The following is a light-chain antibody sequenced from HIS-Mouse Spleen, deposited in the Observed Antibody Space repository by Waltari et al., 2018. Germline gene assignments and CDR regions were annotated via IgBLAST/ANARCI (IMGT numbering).Light chain of an antibody. V-gene: IGLV3-10*01. CDR1: ALPKQY. J-gene: IGLJ2*01. CDR2: EDS. CDR3: YSTDSSGNHRV. Sequence: SYELTQPPSVSVSPGQTARITCSGDALPKQYAYWYQQKSGQAPGLVIYEDSKRPSGMPERFSGSSSGTMATLTISGAQVEDEADYYCYSTDSSGNHRVFGGGTKLTVL.